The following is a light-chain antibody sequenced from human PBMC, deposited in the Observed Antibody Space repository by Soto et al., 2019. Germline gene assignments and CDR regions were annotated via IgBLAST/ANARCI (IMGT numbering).Light chain of an antibody. J-gene: IGLJ2*01. V-gene: IGLV2-14*01. CDR2: EVS. Sequence: QSALTQPASVSGSPGQSITISCTGTSSDVGGYDYVSWYQHHPGKAPEVMIYEVSNRPSGVSNRFSGSKSGNTASLTISGLQADDEATYYCTSYTDSSTLIFGGGTKLTVL. CDR1: SSDVGGYDY. CDR3: TSYTDSSTLI.